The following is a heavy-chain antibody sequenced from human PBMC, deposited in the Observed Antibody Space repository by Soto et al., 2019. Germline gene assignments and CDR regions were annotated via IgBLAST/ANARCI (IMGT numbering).Heavy chain of an antibody. Sequence: PGGSLRLSCAASGFTFSDHYMDWVRQAPGKGLEWVGRTRNKANSYTTEYAASVKGRFTISRDDSKNSLYLQMNSLKTEDTAVYYCARIDGYSPSCAFDIWGQGTMVTVS. V-gene: IGHV3-72*01. CDR2: TRNKANSYTT. J-gene: IGHJ3*02. CDR3: ARIDGYSPSCAFDI. CDR1: GFTFSDHY. D-gene: IGHD5-18*01.